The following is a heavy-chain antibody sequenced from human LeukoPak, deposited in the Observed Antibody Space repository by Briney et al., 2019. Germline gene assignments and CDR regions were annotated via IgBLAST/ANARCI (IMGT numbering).Heavy chain of an antibody. V-gene: IGHV4-39*01. CDR1: GGSISSSSYY. Sequence: SETLSLTCTVSGGSISSSSYYWGWIRQPPGTGLGWIGSIYYSGSTYYNPSLKSRVTISVDTSKNQFSLKLSSVTAADTAVYYCASSSPNWFDPWGQGTLVTVSS. CDR2: IYYSGST. D-gene: IGHD6-6*01. CDR3: ASSSPNWFDP. J-gene: IGHJ5*02.